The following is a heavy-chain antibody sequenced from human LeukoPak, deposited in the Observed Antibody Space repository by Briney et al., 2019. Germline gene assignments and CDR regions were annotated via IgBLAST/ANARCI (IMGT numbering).Heavy chain of an antibody. J-gene: IGHJ4*02. CDR3: ARQTGTTYDNYFDY. V-gene: IGHV4-30-4*01. CDR2: IYYSGST. CDR1: CGSISSGDYY. D-gene: IGHD1-7*01. Sequence: SETLSLTCTVSCGSISSGDYYWSWIRQPPGKGLEWIGYIYYSGSTYYNPSLKSRVTISVDTSKNQFSLKLSSVTAADTAVYYCARQTGTTYDNYFDYWGQGTLVTVSS.